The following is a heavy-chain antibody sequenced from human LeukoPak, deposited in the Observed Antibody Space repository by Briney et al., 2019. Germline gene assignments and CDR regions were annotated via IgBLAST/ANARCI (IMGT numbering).Heavy chain of an antibody. D-gene: IGHD3-22*01. CDR1: GFAFSTYA. J-gene: IGHJ4*02. Sequence: GGSLRLSCAASGFAFSTYAMSWVRQAPGKGLEWVSVISGSGGDTNYGDSVKGRFTISRDNSKNTLNLQMNSLRAEDTAVYYCAKTDYYYDNSGYYYFDCWGQGTLVTVSS. CDR2: ISGSGGDT. CDR3: AKTDYYYDNSGYYYFDC. V-gene: IGHV3-23*01.